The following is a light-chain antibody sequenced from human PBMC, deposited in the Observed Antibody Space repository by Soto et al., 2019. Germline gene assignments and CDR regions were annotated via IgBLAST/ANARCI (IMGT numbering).Light chain of an antibody. Sequence: EIVLTQSPGTLSLSPGERATLSCRASQSVSSSYLAWYQQKPGQAPRLLIYGASSSATGIPDRFSGSGSGADFTFTISRLEPEDVAVYYCQQYGSSATFGQGTRLEIK. CDR2: GAS. V-gene: IGKV3-20*01. CDR3: QQYGSSAT. CDR1: QSVSSSY. J-gene: IGKJ5*01.